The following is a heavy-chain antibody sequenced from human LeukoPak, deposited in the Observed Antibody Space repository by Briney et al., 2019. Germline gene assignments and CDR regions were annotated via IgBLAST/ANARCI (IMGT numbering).Heavy chain of an antibody. D-gene: IGHD6-19*01. V-gene: IGHV3-23*01. CDR1: GFTFSNYG. J-gene: IGHJ4*02. CDR3: AKDLKKKQWLVRGYYFDY. Sequence: PGGSLRLSCAASGFTFSNYGMHWVRQAPGKGLEWVSAISGSGGSTYYADSVKGRFTISRDNSKNTLYLQMNSLRAEDTAVYYCAKDLKKKQWLVRGYYFDYWGQGTLVTVSS. CDR2: ISGSGGST.